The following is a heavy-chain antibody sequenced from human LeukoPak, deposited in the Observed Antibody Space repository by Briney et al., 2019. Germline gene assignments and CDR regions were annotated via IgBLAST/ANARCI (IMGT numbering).Heavy chain of an antibody. CDR2: IYYSGST. J-gene: IGHJ3*02. CDR1: GGSISSYY. D-gene: IGHD3-3*01. CDR3: ARVYYDFWSGYSLIAFDI. V-gene: IGHV4-59*01. Sequence: PSETLSLTCTVSGGSISSYYWSWIRQPPGKGLEWIGYIYYSGSTNYNPSLKSRVTISVDTSKNQFSLKPSSVTAADTAVYYCARVYYDFWSGYSLIAFDIWGQGTMVTVSS.